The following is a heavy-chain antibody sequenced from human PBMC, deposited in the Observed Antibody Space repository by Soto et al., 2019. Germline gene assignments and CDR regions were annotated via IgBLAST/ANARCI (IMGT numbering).Heavy chain of an antibody. CDR2: IYYTGDT. J-gene: IGHJ4*02. D-gene: IGHD2-15*01. CDR3: ARVTRRIPCSPFDS. V-gene: IGHV4-30-4*01. CDR1: GGSIIRGYY. Sequence: PSETLSLTCTASGGSIIRGYYCSCLRQPPGKGLEWIGYIYYTGDTYYKASLQSPITMSLDTTKSQFSLTLSSVTAADTAIYYCARVTRRIPCSPFDSWGQGTPVTVSS.